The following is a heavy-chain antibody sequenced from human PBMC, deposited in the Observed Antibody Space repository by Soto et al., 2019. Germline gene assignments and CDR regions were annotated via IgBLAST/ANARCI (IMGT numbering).Heavy chain of an antibody. V-gene: IGHV3-74*01. J-gene: IGHJ4*02. Sequence: GGSLRLSCAASGIPIRTDWMHWVRQPPGQGLVLVSAINTYGSGTSYADSVLGRFTISRDNAKNNLYLQMNSLRPEDTAVYFSTRGGPSGWSDWGQGTPVTVSS. CDR3: TRGGPSGWSD. D-gene: IGHD6-19*01. CDR1: GIPIRTDW. CDR2: INTYGSGT.